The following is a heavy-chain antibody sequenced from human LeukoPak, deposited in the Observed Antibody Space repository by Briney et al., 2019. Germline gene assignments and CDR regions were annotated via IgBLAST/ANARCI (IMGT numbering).Heavy chain of an antibody. CDR3: ARGSMHIYHLYTDY. CDR2: IKQDGSER. CDR1: GFTFSNYW. D-gene: IGHD3-16*02. V-gene: IGHV3-7*01. Sequence: PGGSLRLSCAASGFTFSNYWVSWFRQAPGQGLEWVSRIKQDGSERYYVDSVKGRFTISRDNAKNSLFLQLSSLRVEDTAVYYRARGSMHIYHLYTDYWGQGTLVTVSS. J-gene: IGHJ4*02.